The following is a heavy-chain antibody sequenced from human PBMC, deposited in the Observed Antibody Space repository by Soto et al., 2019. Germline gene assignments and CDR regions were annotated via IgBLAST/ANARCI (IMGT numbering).Heavy chain of an antibody. J-gene: IGHJ4*02. Sequence: TSETLSLTCTVSGGSISSYYWSWIRQPAGKGLEWIGYIYYSGSTYYNPSLKSRVTISVDTSKNQFSLKLSSVTAADTAVYYCARAHATSSGYLYYFDYWGQGTLVTVSS. CDR1: GGSISSYY. CDR3: ARAHATSSGYLYYFDY. CDR2: IYYSGST. D-gene: IGHD3-22*01. V-gene: IGHV4-59*06.